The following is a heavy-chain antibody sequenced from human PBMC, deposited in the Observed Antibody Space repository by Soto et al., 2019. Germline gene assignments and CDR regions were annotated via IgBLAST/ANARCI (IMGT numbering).Heavy chain of an antibody. V-gene: IGHV4-34*01. J-gene: IGHJ6*02. CDR1: GGSFSGYY. CDR3: ASRATMVRGVWYYYGMDV. D-gene: IGHD3-10*01. Sequence: PSETLSLTCAVYGGSFSGYYWSWIRQPPGKGLEWIGEINHSGSTNYNPSLKSRVTISVDTSKNQFSLKLSSVTAADTAVYYCASRATMVRGVWYYYGMDVWGQGTTVT. CDR2: INHSGST.